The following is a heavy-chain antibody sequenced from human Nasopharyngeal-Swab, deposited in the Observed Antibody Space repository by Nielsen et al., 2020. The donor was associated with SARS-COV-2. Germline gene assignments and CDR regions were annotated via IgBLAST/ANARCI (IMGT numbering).Heavy chain of an antibody. Sequence: GESLKISCKGSGYSFTSYWIGWVRQMPGKGPEWMGIIYPGDSDTRYGPSFQGQVTISADKSISTAYLQWSSLKASDTAMYYCARHYYGSGSYIDYWGQGTLVTVSS. J-gene: IGHJ4*02. V-gene: IGHV5-51*01. CDR3: ARHYYGSGSYIDY. CDR2: IYPGDSDT. D-gene: IGHD3-10*01. CDR1: GYSFTSYW.